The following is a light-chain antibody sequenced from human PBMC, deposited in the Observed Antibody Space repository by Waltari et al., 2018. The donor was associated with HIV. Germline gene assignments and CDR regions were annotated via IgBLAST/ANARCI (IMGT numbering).Light chain of an antibody. CDR1: QSITCY. J-gene: IGKJ1*01. V-gene: IGKV1-39*01. CDR3: QQSYNSPWT. CDR2: ATS. Sequence: DIQMTQSPSSLSASVGDRVTITCRASQSITCYLTWYQQKPGIAPNLLIYATSSLQSAVPSRFSGSGYGTDFTLTISSLQPEDSATYYCQQSYNSPWTFGQGTKVEI.